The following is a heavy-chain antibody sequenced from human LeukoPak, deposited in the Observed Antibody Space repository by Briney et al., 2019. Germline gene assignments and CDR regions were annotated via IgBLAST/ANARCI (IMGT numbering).Heavy chain of an antibody. J-gene: IGHJ5*02. D-gene: IGHD3-10*01. V-gene: IGHV1-69*01. CDR1: GGTFSSYA. Sequence: GSSVKVSCKASGGTFSSYAISWVRQAPGQGLEWMGGIIPIFGTANYAQKFQGRDTITADESTSTAYMELSSLRSEDTAVYYCARDLMVRGVPFDPWGQGTLVTVSS. CDR2: IIPIFGTA. CDR3: ARDLMVRGVPFDP.